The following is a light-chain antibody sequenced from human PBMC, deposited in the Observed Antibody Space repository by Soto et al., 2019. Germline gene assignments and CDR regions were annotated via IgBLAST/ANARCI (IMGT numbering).Light chain of an antibody. V-gene: IGKV3-20*01. Sequence: EIVLTQSPGTLSLSPGERATLSCRASQSVSSSYLAWYQQKPGQAPRLLIYGASSRATGIPDRFSGSGSGTDFTLTISRLEPEDFAVYYCQHYGSIPRPFGQETKVEIK. J-gene: IGKJ1*01. CDR3: QHYGSIPRP. CDR2: GAS. CDR1: QSVSSSY.